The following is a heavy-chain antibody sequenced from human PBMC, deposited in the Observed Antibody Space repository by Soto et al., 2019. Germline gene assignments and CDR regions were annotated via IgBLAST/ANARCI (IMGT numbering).Heavy chain of an antibody. Sequence: GSVKVSCKASGYTFTSYAMHWVRQAPGQRLEWMGWINAGTGNTKYSQKFQGRVTITRDTSASTAYMELSRLRSEDTAVYFCARVVQQLVSPFAYWGQGTLVTVSS. V-gene: IGHV1-3*01. CDR3: ARVVQQLVSPFAY. CDR1: GYTFTSYA. D-gene: IGHD6-13*01. J-gene: IGHJ4*02. CDR2: INAGTGNT.